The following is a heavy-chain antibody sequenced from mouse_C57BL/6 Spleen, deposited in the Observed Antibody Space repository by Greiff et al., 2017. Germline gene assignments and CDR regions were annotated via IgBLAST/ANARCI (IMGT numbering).Heavy chain of an antibody. CDR2: ISGGGGNT. V-gene: IGHV5-9*01. CDR3: ARHEWDGAMDY. CDR1: GFTFSSYT. D-gene: IGHD4-1*01. J-gene: IGHJ4*01. Sequence: VKLVESGGGLVKPGGSLKLSCAASGFTFSSYTMSWVRQTPEKRLEWVATISGGGGNTYYPDSVKGRFTISRDNAKNTLYLQMSSLRSEDTALYYCARHEWDGAMDYWGQGTSVTVSS.